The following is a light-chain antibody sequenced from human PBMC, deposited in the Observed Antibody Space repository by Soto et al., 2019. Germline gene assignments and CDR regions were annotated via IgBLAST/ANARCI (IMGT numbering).Light chain of an antibody. Sequence: EIVLTQSPGTLSLSPGERATLSCRASQSVSSSYLAWYQQKPGQTPRLLIYGASSRATGIPDRFSGSGSGTDFTLTMSRLEPEDFAVYYCQQFGNSPYTFGQGTKLDIK. CDR2: GAS. V-gene: IGKV3-20*01. J-gene: IGKJ2*01. CDR3: QQFGNSPYT. CDR1: QSVSSSY.